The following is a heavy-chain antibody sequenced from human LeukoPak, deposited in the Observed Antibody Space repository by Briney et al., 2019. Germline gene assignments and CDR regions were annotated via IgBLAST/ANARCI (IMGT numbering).Heavy chain of an antibody. CDR1: GFTFSSYA. J-gene: IGHJ4*02. D-gene: IGHD3-3*01. CDR2: ISGSGGST. CDR3: VRRSGIFTSHFDY. Sequence: GGSLRLSCEASGFTFSSYAMVWIRQAPGKGLEWVSTISGSGGSTYYPDSVKGRFTISRDNSKNTLYLQMNSLRADDTAIYYCVRRSGIFTSHFDYWGQGTLVTVSS. V-gene: IGHV3-23*01.